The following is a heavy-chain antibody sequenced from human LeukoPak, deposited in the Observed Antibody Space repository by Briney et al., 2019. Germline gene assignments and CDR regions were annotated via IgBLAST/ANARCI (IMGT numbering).Heavy chain of an antibody. CDR1: GGTFSSYT. V-gene: IGHV1-69*13. CDR2: IIPIFGTP. CDR3: ARAYMTATRHFDS. D-gene: IGHD2-21*02. Sequence: ASVKVSCKTSGGTFSSYTISWVRQAPGQGLEWMGGIIPIFGTPHYAQKFQDRVTITADASTSTAYMELSSLRSEDTAVYYCARAYMTATRHFDSWGQGTLVTVSS. J-gene: IGHJ4*02.